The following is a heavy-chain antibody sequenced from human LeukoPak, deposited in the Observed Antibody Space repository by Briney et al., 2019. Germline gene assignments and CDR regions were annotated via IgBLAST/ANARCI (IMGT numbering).Heavy chain of an antibody. CDR3: ARGRDRSKAGDL. D-gene: IGHD5-24*01. CDR1: GGSCDDYY. J-gene: IGHJ5*02. Sequence: PSETLSLTCAVYGGSCDDYYCSWIRQPPGKGLEWIGEIHPHGIFYYNSSLVSRVTISIDPSKTQFSLRLTSVTAADTAFYYCARGRDRSKAGDLWGQGSLVTVSS. V-gene: IGHV4-34*01. CDR2: IHPHGIF.